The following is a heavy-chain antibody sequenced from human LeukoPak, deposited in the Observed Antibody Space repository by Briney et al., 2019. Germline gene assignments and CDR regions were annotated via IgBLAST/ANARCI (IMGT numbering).Heavy chain of an antibody. CDR1: GFAFSSYV. V-gene: IGHV3-23*01. CDR3: AKVDGVRAAPGRGRVDS. CDR2: ISGSGGST. J-gene: IGHJ4*02. D-gene: IGHD6-13*01. Sequence: GGSLRLPCAASGFAFSSYVMTWVRQAPGKGLEWVSGISGSGGSTYDADSVKGRFTVSRDNSKSTLYLQLNSLRVEDTAVYYCAKVDGVRAAPGRGRVDSWGQGTLVTVSS.